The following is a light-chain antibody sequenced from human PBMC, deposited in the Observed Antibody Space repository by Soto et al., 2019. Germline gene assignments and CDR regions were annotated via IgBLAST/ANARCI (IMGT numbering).Light chain of an antibody. J-gene: IGKJ1*01. CDR2: AAS. Sequence: DIQMTQSPYSLSASVGDRVTITCRASQSISNYLNWYQQKPGKAPRLLIHAASSLQSGVPSRFSGSGSGTDFTLTISSLQPEDFAIYYCQQSYNAPRTFGPGPKVEIK. CDR1: QSISNY. V-gene: IGKV1-39*01. CDR3: QQSYNAPRT.